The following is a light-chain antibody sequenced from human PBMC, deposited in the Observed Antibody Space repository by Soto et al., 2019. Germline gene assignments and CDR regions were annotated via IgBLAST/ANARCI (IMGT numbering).Light chain of an antibody. J-gene: IGKJ5*01. V-gene: IGKV1-33*01. CDR1: QDVSDN. Sequence: IQMTQSPSSLSTSVGDRVTITCQASQDVSDNLNWYQQKQGKAPKVLISDVSNLETGVSSRFSGSGSGTDFTFTISSLQAEDVATYYCQQYDDLPITFGQGTRLEI. CDR2: DVS. CDR3: QQYDDLPIT.